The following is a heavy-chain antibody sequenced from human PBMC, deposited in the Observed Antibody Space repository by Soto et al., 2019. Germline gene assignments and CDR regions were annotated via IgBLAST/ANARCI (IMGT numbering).Heavy chain of an antibody. CDR3: ARYSGKYQGPIDY. V-gene: IGHV3-30*03. J-gene: IGHJ4*02. D-gene: IGHD1-26*01. CDR2: ISYDGSNK. CDR1: GFTFSHYG. Sequence: QVQLVESGGGVVQPGRSLRLSCAASGFTFSHYGIHWVGQAPGKGLEWLEVISYDGSNKHYADSVKGRFTVSRDNSKNTLYLQMNSLRAEDTAVYFCARYSGKYQGPIDYWGQGTLVTVSS.